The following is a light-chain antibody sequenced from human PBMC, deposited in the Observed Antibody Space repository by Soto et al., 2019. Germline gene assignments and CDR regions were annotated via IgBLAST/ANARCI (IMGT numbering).Light chain of an antibody. J-gene: IGKJ4*01. CDR2: AAS. Sequence: DIQMTQSPSSVSASVGDRVTITRRASQGIDNDLAWFQQKPGKAPQSLIYAASSLQSGVPSKFSGSGSGTDFTLTISSLQPEDFATYYCQQYKNYPLTFGGGTKVEIK. CDR1: QGIDND. CDR3: QQYKNYPLT. V-gene: IGKV1-16*02.